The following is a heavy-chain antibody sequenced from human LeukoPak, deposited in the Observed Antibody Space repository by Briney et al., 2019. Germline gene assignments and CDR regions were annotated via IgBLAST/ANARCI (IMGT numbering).Heavy chain of an antibody. V-gene: IGHV7-4-1*02. J-gene: IGHJ5*02. CDR3: AREGPNWFDP. Sequence: ASVKVSCKASGYTFTGYYIHWVRQAPGQGLEWMGWINTNTGNPTYAQGFTGRFVFSLDTSVSTAYLQISSLKAEDTAVYYCAREGPNWFDPWGQGTLVTVSS. CDR2: INTNTGNP. CDR1: GYTFTGYY.